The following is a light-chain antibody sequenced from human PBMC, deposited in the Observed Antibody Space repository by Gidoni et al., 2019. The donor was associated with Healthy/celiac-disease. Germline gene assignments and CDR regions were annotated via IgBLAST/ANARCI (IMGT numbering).Light chain of an antibody. J-gene: IGKJ1*01. CDR3: HHYDTSWA. V-gene: IGKV1-5*03. Sequence: DIQMTHSPSTLSASVGERVTITCRASQSINSWLAWYQQKPGKAPKLLIYQPSCLESGVPSRFGGSGSETAFTLTISSLQPDVFATYYCHHYDTSWAFGQGTKVEIK. CDR2: QPS. CDR1: QSINSW.